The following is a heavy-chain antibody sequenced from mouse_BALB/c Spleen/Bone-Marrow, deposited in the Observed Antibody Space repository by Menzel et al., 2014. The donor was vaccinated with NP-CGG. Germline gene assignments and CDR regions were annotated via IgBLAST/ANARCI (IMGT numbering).Heavy chain of an antibody. CDR2: ISYSGST. D-gene: IGHD2-3*01. CDR1: GDSITSGY. Sequence: EVKLVESGLSLVKPSQTLSLTCSVTGDSITSGYWNWIRKFPGNKLEYMGYISYSGSTYYSPSLKSRISITRDTSKNQNYLQLDSETTEDTATCGCATYDGYYFDYWGQGTTLTVSS. J-gene: IGHJ2*01. V-gene: IGHV3-8*02. CDR3: ATYDGYYFDY.